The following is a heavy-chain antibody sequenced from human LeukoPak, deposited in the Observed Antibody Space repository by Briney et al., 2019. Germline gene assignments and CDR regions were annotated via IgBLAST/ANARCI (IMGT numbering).Heavy chain of an antibody. CDR1: GFTFRSYS. Sequence: PGGSLRLSCVASGFTFRSYSMNWVRQAPGKGLEWVSSITTSSSYIYYADSVKGRFTISRDNAKNSLYLQMNSLRAEDTAVYYCASTTITGTIVHWGQGTLVTVSS. J-gene: IGHJ4*02. V-gene: IGHV3-21*01. D-gene: IGHD1-7*01. CDR2: ITTSSSYI. CDR3: ASTTITGTIVH.